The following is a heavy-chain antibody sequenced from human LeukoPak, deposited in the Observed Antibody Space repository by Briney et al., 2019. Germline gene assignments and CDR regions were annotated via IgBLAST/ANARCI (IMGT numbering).Heavy chain of an antibody. CDR1: GFTFSSYA. J-gene: IGHJ4*02. V-gene: IGHV3-23*01. CDR2: ISGSGGST. CDR3: AKAFIVVVPAAPFDY. Sequence: GGSLGLSCAASGFTFSSYAMSWVRQAPGKGLEWVSAISGSGGSTYYADSVKGRFTISRDNSKNTLYLQMNSLRAEDTAVYYCAKAFIVVVPAAPFDYWGQGTLVTVSS. D-gene: IGHD2-2*01.